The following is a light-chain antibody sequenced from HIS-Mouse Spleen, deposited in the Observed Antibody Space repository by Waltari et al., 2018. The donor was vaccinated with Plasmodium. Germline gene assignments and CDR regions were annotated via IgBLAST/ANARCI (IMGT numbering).Light chain of an antibody. Sequence: QSALTQPPSASGPPGQSVTISCTGTSSDVGGYNYVSWYQQHPGKAPKLMIYEVSKRPSGVPDRFSGFKSGNTASLTVSGLQAEDEADYYCSSYAGSNNLVFGGGTKLTVL. CDR2: EVS. CDR1: SSDVGGYNY. J-gene: IGLJ2*01. V-gene: IGLV2-8*01. CDR3: SSYAGSNNLV.